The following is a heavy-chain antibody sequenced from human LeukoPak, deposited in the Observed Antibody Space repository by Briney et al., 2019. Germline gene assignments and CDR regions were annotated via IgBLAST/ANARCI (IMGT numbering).Heavy chain of an antibody. D-gene: IGHD1-1*01. J-gene: IGHJ4*02. CDR2: IYYDGSNI. CDR3: ARDWKTDSFDY. Sequence: QPGSSLTLSCAASEFTFTTYGMHWVRQAPGKGLEWVAFIYYDGSNIYYADYVKGRFTTSRDISKNTLYLQMDSLRAEDTAIYYCARDWKTDSFDYWGQGTLVTVSS. CDR1: EFTFTTYG. V-gene: IGHV3-33*01.